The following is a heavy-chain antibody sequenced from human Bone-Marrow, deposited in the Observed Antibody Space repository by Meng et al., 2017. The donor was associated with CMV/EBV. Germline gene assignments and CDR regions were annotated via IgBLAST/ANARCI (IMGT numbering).Heavy chain of an antibody. V-gene: IGHV3-23*01. CDR2: VTYNGDTT. Sequence: SGFTFTTFAMNWVRQAPGKGLEWVSTVTYNGDTTFYADSVKGRFTISRDNSKNTLYLQMKSLRAEDTAMYYCAKVIRRDYGGQDFDYWGQGTLVTVSS. J-gene: IGHJ4*02. CDR1: GFTFTTFA. CDR3: AKVIRRDYGGQDFDY. D-gene: IGHD4/OR15-4a*01.